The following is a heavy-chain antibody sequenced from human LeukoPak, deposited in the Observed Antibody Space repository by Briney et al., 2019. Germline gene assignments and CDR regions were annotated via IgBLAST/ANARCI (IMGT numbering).Heavy chain of an antibody. J-gene: IGHJ3*01. CDR3: ARENIAAAGTSAFDF. D-gene: IGHD6-13*01. CDR2: IYYSGST. CDR1: GGSISSYY. V-gene: IGHV4-59*01. Sequence: PSETLSLTCTVSGGSISSYYWSWIRQPPGKGLEWIGYIYYSGSTNYNPSLKSRVTISVDTSKNQFSLKLSSVTAADTAVYYCARENIAAAGTSAFDFWGQGTMVTISS.